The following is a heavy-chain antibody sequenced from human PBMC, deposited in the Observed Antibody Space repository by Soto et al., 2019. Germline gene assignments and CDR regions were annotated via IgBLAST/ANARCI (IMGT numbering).Heavy chain of an antibody. CDR3: AGRVVRGVNGDWEYYYGMDV. CDR1: GGTFSSYA. CDR2: IIPIFGTA. Sequence: QVQLVQSGAEVKKPGSSVKVSCKASGGTFSSYAISWVRQAPGQGLEWMGGIIPIFGTANYAQKFQGRVTSTAEQSTGTAYMALSSLRSEDTSVYYCAGRVVRGVNGDWEYYYGMDVWGRGTTVTVSS. J-gene: IGHJ6*01. V-gene: IGHV1-69*12. D-gene: IGHD3-10*01.